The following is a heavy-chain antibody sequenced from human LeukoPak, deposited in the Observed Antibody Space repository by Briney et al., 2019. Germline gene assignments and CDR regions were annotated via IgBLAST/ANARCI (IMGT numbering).Heavy chain of an antibody. Sequence: PVRSLRLSCAASGFTLSSYGLHCVRHAPGKGLEWVAVISYDGSNKYYADSVKGRFTISRDNFQNTLYLQMNSLRAEDTAVYYCARAVVDIVATILWLDPWGEGTVVSVS. CDR1: GFTLSSYG. V-gene: IGHV3-30*03. CDR2: ISYDGSNK. CDR3: ARAVVDIVATILWLDP. J-gene: IGHJ5*02. D-gene: IGHD5-12*01.